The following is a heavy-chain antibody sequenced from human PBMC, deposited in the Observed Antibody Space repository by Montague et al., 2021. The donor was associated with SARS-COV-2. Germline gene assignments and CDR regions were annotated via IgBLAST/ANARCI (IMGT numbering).Heavy chain of an antibody. Sequence: SETLSLTCTVSGGSVSSGSYYWGWIRQPPGKGLEWIGYIYYSGSTNYNPSLKSRVTISVDTSKNQFSLKLSSVTAADAAVYYCARGGGYWDHAFDIWGQGTMVTVSS. V-gene: IGHV4-61*01. D-gene: IGHD2-21*01. J-gene: IGHJ3*02. CDR1: GGSVSSGSYY. CDR2: IYYSGST. CDR3: ARGGGYWDHAFDI.